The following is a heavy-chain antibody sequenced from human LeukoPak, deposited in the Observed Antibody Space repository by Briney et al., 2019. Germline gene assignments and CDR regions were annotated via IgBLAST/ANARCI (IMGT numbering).Heavy chain of an antibody. CDR2: ISYDGSNK. J-gene: IGHJ6*04. V-gene: IGHV3-30*04. CDR1: GFTFSSYA. D-gene: IGHD3-10*01. Sequence: PGGSLRLSCAASGFTFSSYAMHWVRQAPGKGLEWVAVISYDGSNKYYADSVKGRFTISRDNSKNTLYLQMNSLRAEDTAVYYCAKSSLVYYYGSGSLVVWGKGTTVTISS. CDR3: AKSSLVYYYGSGSLVV.